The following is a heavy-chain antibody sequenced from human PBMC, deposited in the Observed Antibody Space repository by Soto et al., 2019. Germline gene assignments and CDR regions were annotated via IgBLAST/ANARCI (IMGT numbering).Heavy chain of an antibody. V-gene: IGHV3-30-3*01. CDR2: ISYDGGKT. CDR3: ATENKNWELCY. D-gene: IGHD1-26*01. J-gene: IGHJ4*02. CDR1: GYTFSGYA. Sequence: QVHLVESGGGVVQPGRSLRLSCAASGYTFSGYAMHWVRQAPGKGLEWVAVISYDGGKTYHPDSVRGRFTISRDNSKNSLYLQTNSLRAEDTAVYYCATENKNWELCYWGQGTLVTVSS.